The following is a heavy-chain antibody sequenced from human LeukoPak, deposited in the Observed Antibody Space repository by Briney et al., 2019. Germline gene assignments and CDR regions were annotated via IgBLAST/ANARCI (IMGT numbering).Heavy chain of an antibody. CDR2: IYYSGST. D-gene: IGHD1-26*01. CDR3: ARGGSIVGTTPHDTFDI. Sequence: SETLSLTCTVSGASISSYYWSWIRQPPGKGLEWIGYIYYSGSTNYNPSLKSRVAISVDTSKNQVSLRLSSVTAADTAVYYCARGGSIVGTTPHDTFDIWGQGTVVTVSS. CDR1: GASISSYY. J-gene: IGHJ3*02. V-gene: IGHV4-59*01.